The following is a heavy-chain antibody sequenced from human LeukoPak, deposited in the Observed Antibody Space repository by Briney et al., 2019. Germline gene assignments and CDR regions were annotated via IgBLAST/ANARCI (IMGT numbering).Heavy chain of an antibody. CDR1: GFTFSSYS. V-gene: IGHV3-48*01. D-gene: IGHD4-23*01. CDR2: IRTSDPTI. J-gene: IGHJ4*02. CDR3: VRDHRWGFDY. Sequence: PGGSLRLSCAASGFTFSSYSMNWVRQAPGKGLEWVSYIRTSDPTIYYADSVKGRFTISRDDAKNSLYLQMSSLRVEDTAIYYCVRDHRWGFDYWGQGTLVTVSS.